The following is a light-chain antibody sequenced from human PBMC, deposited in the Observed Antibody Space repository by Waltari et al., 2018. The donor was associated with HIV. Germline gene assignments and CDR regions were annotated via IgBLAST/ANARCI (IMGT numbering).Light chain of an antibody. Sequence: QTVVTQEPSFSVSPGGTVTLTCGLSSGSVSASYCPSWYQQTPGQAPRTLIYSTNSRSSGVPDRFSGSILGNKAALTITGAQADDESVYDCSLYMGGGIWVFGGGTKLTVL. CDR1: SGSVSASYC. J-gene: IGLJ3*02. V-gene: IGLV8-61*01. CDR3: SLYMGGGIWV. CDR2: STN.